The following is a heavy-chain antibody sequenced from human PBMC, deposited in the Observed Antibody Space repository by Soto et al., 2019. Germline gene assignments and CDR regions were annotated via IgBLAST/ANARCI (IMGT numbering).Heavy chain of an antibody. J-gene: IGHJ4*02. CDR3: ALGEMATVPFDY. CDR1: GFTFCSYS. CDR2: ISSGSSYI. Sequence: GGSLRLSCAASGFTFCSYSLNWVRQAPGKGLEWVSSISSGSSYIYYADSLKGRFTISRDNAKSSLYLQMNSLRAEDTAVYYCALGEMATVPFDYWGQGTLVTVSS. V-gene: IGHV3-21*01. D-gene: IGHD4-4*01.